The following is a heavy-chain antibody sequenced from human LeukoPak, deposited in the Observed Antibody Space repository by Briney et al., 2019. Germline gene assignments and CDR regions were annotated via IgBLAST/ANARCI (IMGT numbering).Heavy chain of an antibody. CDR2: IDGDGSST. J-gene: IGHJ3*02. CDR3: ARVGLLQSFDAFDI. CDR1: GFPFSYYW. V-gene: IGHV3-74*01. D-gene: IGHD1-26*01. Sequence: PGGSLRLSCAASGFPFSYYWMHWVRQAPGKGLVWISRIDGDGSSTSYADSVKGRFSISRDNAKNTVYLQMDSLRAEDTAVYYCARVGLLQSFDAFDIWGQGTTVTVSS.